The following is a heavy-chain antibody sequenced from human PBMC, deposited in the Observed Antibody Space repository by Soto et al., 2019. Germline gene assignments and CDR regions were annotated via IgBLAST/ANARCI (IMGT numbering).Heavy chain of an antibody. D-gene: IGHD3-10*02. CDR3: ARDRGYYVQYAVDWFDP. CDR1: GYTFTSYG. J-gene: IGHJ5*02. Sequence: GASVKVSCKASGYTFTSYGISWVRQAPGQGLEWMGWISAYSGNTNYAQKLQGRVTMTTDTSTSTACMELRSLRSDDTAVYYCARDRGYYVQYAVDWFDPWGQGTLVTVSS. V-gene: IGHV1-18*01. CDR2: ISAYSGNT.